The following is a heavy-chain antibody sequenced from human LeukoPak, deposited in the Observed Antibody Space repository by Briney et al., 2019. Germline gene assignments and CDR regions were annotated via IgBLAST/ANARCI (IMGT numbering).Heavy chain of an antibody. V-gene: IGHV1-69*04. CDR3: ARAAYYYGSSGYWNFDY. Sequence: ASVKVSCKASGGTFSSYAISWVRQAPGQGLEWMGRTIPILGIANYAQKFQGRVTITADKSTSTAYMELSSLRSEDTAVYYCARAAYYYGSSGYWNFDYWGQGTLVTVSS. CDR1: GGTFSSYA. CDR2: TIPILGIA. J-gene: IGHJ4*02. D-gene: IGHD3-22*01.